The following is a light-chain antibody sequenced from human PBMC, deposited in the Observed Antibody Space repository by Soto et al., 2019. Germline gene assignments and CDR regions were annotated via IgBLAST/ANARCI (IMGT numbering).Light chain of an antibody. J-gene: IGKJ1*01. CDR1: QSVRSN. CDR2: GAS. Sequence: EIVMTPSPATLSVSPVKGATLSCRASQSVRSNLAWYQQKPGQAPRLLIYGASSRATGIPDRFSGSGSGTDFTLTISRLEPEDFAVYYCQQYGSSGTFGQGTKVDIK. V-gene: IGKV3-20*01. CDR3: QQYGSSGT.